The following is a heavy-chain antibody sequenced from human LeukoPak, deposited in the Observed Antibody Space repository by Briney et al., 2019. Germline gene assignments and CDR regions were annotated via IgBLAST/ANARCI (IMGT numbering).Heavy chain of an antibody. V-gene: IGHV4-34*01. CDR1: GGSFSGYY. D-gene: IGHD3-3*01. CDR2: INHSGST. J-gene: IGHJ6*03. CDR3: ARQAQDFWSGYSPYYYYYMDV. Sequence: SETLSLTCAVYGGSFSGYYWSWIRQPPGKGLEWIGEINHSGSTNYNPSLKSRVTISVDTSKNQFSLKLSSVTAADTAVYYCARQAQDFWSGYSPYYYYYMDVRGKGTTVTVSS.